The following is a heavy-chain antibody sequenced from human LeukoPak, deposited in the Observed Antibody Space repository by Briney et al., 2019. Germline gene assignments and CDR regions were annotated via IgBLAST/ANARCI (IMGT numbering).Heavy chain of an antibody. CDR1: GYSISSGYY. CDR3: AREGATGTRSGDY. CDR2: IYHSGST. D-gene: IGHD1/OR15-1a*01. V-gene: IGHV4-38-2*02. J-gene: IGHJ4*02. Sequence: SETLSLTCTVSGYSISSGYYWGWIRQPPGKGLEWIGYIYHSGSTYYNPSLKSRVTISVDRSKNQFSLKLSSVTAADTAVYYCAREGATGTRSGDYWGQGTLVTVSS.